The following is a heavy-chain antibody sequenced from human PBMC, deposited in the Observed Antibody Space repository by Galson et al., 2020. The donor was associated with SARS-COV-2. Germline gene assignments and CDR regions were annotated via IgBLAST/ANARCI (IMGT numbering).Heavy chain of an antibody. CDR2: VYYSGTT. Sequence: SETLSLTCTVSGGSITSSPSYWGWIRQPPGKGLEWVASVYYSGTTYYNPSLKSRVTISVDTSKNQFSLTLSSVTAADTALYYCARHMSGVTVTSAFYLWGQGTLVSVSS. D-gene: IGHD3-10*01. J-gene: IGHJ3*01. CDR1: GGSITSSPSY. CDR3: ARHMSGVTVTSAFYL. V-gene: IGHV4-39*01.